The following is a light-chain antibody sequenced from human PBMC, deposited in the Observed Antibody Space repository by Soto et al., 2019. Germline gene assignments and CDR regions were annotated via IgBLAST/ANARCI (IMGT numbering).Light chain of an antibody. CDR3: SSYAGSNNLGV. CDR1: SSDVGGYNY. CDR2: EVS. Sequence: QSALTQPASVSGSPGQSITISCTGTSSDVGGYNYVSWYQQHPGKAPKLMIYEVSKRPSKIPDRFSGSKSGNTASLTVSGLQAEDEADYYCSSYAGSNNLGVFGTGTKVTV. J-gene: IGLJ1*01. V-gene: IGLV2-8*01.